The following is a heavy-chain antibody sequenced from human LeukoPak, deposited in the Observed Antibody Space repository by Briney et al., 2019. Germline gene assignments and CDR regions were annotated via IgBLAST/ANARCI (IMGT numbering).Heavy chain of an antibody. D-gene: IGHD3-22*01. V-gene: IGHV1-18*01. J-gene: IGHJ4*02. CDR2: ISAYNGNT. Sequence: ASVKVSCKASGYTFTGYGISWVRQAPGQGLEWMGWISAYNGNTNYAQKLQGRVTMTKDTSTSTAYMELRSLRSDDTAVYYCARDANYDSSGYTPFDYWGQGTLVTVSS. CDR3: ARDANYDSSGYTPFDY. CDR1: GYTFTGYG.